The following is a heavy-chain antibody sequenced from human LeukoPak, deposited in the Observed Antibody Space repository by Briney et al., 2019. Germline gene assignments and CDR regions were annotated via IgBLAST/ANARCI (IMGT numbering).Heavy chain of an antibody. V-gene: IGHV1-69*13. D-gene: IGHD7-27*01. Sequence: ASVKVSFKASGGTFSSYAISWVRQAPGQGLEWMGGIIPIFGTANYAQKFQGRVTITAGESTSTAYMELSSLRSEDTAVYYCARGRGNWGSVYFDYWGQGTLVTVSS. CDR3: ARGRGNWGSVYFDY. CDR1: GGTFSSYA. CDR2: IIPIFGTA. J-gene: IGHJ4*02.